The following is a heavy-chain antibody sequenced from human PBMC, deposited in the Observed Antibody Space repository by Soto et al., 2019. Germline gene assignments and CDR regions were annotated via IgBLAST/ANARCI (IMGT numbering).Heavy chain of an antibody. CDR2: IWYDGSNK. J-gene: IGHJ4*02. D-gene: IGHD2-15*01. V-gene: IGHV3-33*01. Sequence: GGSLRLSRVASGVTLSSYGMHGVRQAPGKGLEWVAVIWYDGSNKYYADSVKGRFTISRDNSKNTLYLQMNSLRAEDTAVFYCARDLFTLSAVVTPGNYWGQGTLVTVSS. CDR3: ARDLFTLSAVVTPGNY. CDR1: GVTLSSYG.